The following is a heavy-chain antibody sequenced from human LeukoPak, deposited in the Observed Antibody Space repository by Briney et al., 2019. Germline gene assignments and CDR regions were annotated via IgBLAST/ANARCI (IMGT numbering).Heavy chain of an antibody. CDR3: ARERGDIVVVPAAIIGGNWFDP. CDR1: GYTFTSYY. CDR2: INPSGGST. J-gene: IGHJ5*02. V-gene: IGHV1-46*03. D-gene: IGHD2-2*02. Sequence: ASVKVSCKASGYTFTSYYMHWVRQAPGQGLEWMGIINPSGGSTSYAQKFQGRVTMTRDTSTSTVYMELSSLRSEDTAAYYCARERGDIVVVPAAIIGGNWFDPWGQGTLVTVSS.